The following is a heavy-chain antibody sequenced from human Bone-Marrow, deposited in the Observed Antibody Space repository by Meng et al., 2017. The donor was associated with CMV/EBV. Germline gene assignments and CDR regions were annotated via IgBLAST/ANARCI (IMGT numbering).Heavy chain of an antibody. Sequence: SVKVSCKASGYTFTSYYMHWVRQAPGQGLEWMGIINPSGGSTSYAQKFQGRVTMTRDTSISTAYMELSRLRSDDTAVYYCARADRRVTTFGGVIGGVFGYWGQGTLVTVSS. J-gene: IGHJ4*02. CDR2: INPSGGST. CDR1: GYTFTSYY. D-gene: IGHD3-16*02. CDR3: ARADRRVTTFGGVIGGVFGY. V-gene: IGHV1-46*01.